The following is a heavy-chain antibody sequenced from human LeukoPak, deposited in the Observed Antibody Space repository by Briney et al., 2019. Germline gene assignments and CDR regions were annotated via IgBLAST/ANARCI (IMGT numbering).Heavy chain of an antibody. CDR2: IKQDGSEK. CDR3: ARDILTGYYVASYYYYMDV. J-gene: IGHJ6*03. V-gene: IGHV3-7*01. D-gene: IGHD3-9*01. CDR1: GFTCSSYW. Sequence: PGWSLTLSCVPSGFTCSSYWMSWVRQAPGKGLEWVANIKQDGSEKYYVDSVKGRFTNSRDNAKNSLYQQMNSLRAEDTAVYYCARDILTGYYVASYYYYMDVWGKGTTVTVSS.